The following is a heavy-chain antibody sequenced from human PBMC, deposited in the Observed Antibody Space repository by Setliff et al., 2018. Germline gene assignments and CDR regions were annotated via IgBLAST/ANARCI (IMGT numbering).Heavy chain of an antibody. V-gene: IGHV4-59*11. D-gene: IGHD3-10*01. CDR1: GGSIGPHY. J-gene: IGHJ6*03. Sequence: SETLSLTCTVSGGSIGPHYWSWIRQAPVKGLEWIGHIFYSDTAKYNPSLESRAAISVDSSKNQFSLKLRSVTAADTAVYYCARDRSTVIRGVTSFFYYYMDVWGGGTTVTVSS. CDR3: ARDRSTVIRGVTSFFYYYMDV. CDR2: IFYSDTA.